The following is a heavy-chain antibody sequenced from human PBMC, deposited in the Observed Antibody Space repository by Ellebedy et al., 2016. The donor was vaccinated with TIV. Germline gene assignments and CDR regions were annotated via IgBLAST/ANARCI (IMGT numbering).Heavy chain of an antibody. CDR2: INEDATKK. Sequence: GGSLRLSCAASGFTFTTYWMNWVRQAPGKGLEWVANINEDATKKYYVDSVKGRFSISRDNTKNSLYLQMNSLTDEDTAVYYCARDQWLGRAYYFDSWGQGTLVTVSS. CDR1: GFTFTTYW. CDR3: ARDQWLGRAYYFDS. V-gene: IGHV3-7*01. J-gene: IGHJ4*02. D-gene: IGHD6-19*01.